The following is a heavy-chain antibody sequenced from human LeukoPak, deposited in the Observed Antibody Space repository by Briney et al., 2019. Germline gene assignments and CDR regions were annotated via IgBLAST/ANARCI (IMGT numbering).Heavy chain of an antibody. Sequence: PSETLSLTCTVSGGSISSSSYYWGWIRQPPGKGLEWIGSIYYSGSTYYNPSLKSRVTISVDTSKNQFSLKLSSVTAADTAVYYCGSPDPFRYSYGPRAFDIWGQGTMVTVSS. D-gene: IGHD5-18*01. CDR3: GSPDPFRYSYGPRAFDI. CDR2: IYYSGST. J-gene: IGHJ3*02. CDR1: GGSISSSSYY. V-gene: IGHV4-39*07.